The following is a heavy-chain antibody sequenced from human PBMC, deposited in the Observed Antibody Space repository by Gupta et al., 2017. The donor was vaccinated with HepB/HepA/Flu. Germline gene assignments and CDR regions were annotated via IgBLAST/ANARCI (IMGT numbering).Heavy chain of an antibody. J-gene: IGHJ3*02. Sequence: QVQLEESGGGVVQPGRSLRLSWAASGFSFSNSGMRWVRQAPGKGLEGVAVIWYDGGNKFHADSGKRRFTISRDNSKNTLYQQMKRLGAEGTALYYCAREMGATYRDAFDIGCQGTMATVSS. CDR2: IWYDGGNK. V-gene: IGHV3-33*01. D-gene: IGHD1-26*01. CDR1: GFSFSNSG. CDR3: AREMGATYRDAFDI.